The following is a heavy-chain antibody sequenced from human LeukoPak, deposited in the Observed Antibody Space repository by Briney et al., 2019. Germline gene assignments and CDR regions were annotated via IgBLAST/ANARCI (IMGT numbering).Heavy chain of an antibody. D-gene: IGHD3-10*01. V-gene: IGHV4-59*01. CDR2: IYYSGST. CDR1: GGSISSYY. Sequence: PSETLSLTCAVSGGSISSYYWSWIRQPPGKGLEWIGYIYYSGSTNYNPSLKSRVTISVDTSKNQFSLKLSSVTAADTAVYYCARARFSRRESFDYWGQGTLVTVSS. J-gene: IGHJ4*02. CDR3: ARARFSRRESFDY.